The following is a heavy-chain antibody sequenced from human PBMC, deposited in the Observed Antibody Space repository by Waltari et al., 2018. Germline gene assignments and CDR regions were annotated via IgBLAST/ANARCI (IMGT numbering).Heavy chain of an antibody. CDR2: NIGSGGST. CDR3: AKGGYCGGARCQTGLD. J-gene: IGHJ4*02. Sequence: EVQLLESGGGLVQPGGSQRLSCATSGFTFRYFGMSWGRQAPGKGAGWVSGNIGSGGSTFYAGFVKGRVTISRDKSKKTLYLEMNNLGAEDTATYYWAKGGYCGGARCQTGLDWGQGTLVTVSS. D-gene: IGHD2-21*01. CDR1: GFTFRYFG. V-gene: IGHV3-23*01.